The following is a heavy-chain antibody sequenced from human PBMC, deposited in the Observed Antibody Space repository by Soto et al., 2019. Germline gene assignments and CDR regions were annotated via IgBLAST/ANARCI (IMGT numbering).Heavy chain of an antibody. J-gene: IGHJ4*02. D-gene: IGHD2-2*01. CDR1: GFLFSNAW. CDR2: IKSQSDGGAT. Sequence: SGGSLRLSCAASGFLFSNAWMSWVRQGPGKGLEWVARIKSQSDGGATEYAVVVKGRFTISRDDSNNAVYLQMDSLTSDDTGVYYCIKDPIKLCPYDYWGQGTPVTVSS. CDR3: IKDPIKLCPYDY. V-gene: IGHV3-15*01.